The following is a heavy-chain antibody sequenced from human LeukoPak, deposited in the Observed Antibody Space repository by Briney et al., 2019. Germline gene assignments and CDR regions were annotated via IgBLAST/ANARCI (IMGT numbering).Heavy chain of an antibody. CDR1: GGSISSGGYY. CDR3: ARGFYSSGYFDY. CDR2: IYYSGST. J-gene: IGHJ4*02. D-gene: IGHD3-22*01. Sequence: SETLSLTCTVSGGSISSGGYYWSWIRQHPGKGLEWIGYIYYSGSTYYNPSLRSRVTTSVDTSKNQFSLKLSSVTAADTAVYYCARGFYSSGYFDYWGQGTLVTVSS. V-gene: IGHV4-31*03.